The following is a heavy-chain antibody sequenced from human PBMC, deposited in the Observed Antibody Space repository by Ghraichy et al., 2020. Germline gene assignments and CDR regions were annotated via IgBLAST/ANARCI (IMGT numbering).Heavy chain of an antibody. CDR2: VTHTGTT. CDR3: ARGSDYHYFMDL. CDR1: GGSFSIYS. J-gene: IGHJ6*03. Sequence: SENLSLTCDVNGGSFSIYSAVWIRQAPGKGLEWIGEVTHTGTTNYNPSLRSRVTMSLDTSKEHFSLKMTSLTAADTAVYYCARGSDYHYFMDLWGQGTTVRISS. V-gene: IGHV4-34*01. D-gene: IGHD4/OR15-4a*01.